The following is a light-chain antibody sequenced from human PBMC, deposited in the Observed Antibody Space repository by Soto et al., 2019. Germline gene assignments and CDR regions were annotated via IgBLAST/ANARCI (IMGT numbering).Light chain of an antibody. J-gene: IGKJ3*01. Sequence: DIQMTQSPSSLSASVGDRVTITCRASQGISNYLAWYQQKPGKVPKLLSYAASTLKSGVPSRFSGSGSGTDFTLTISSLQHEDVATYYCQSGTFGPGTNVDIK. CDR3: QSGT. V-gene: IGKV1-27*01. CDR1: QGISNY. CDR2: AAS.